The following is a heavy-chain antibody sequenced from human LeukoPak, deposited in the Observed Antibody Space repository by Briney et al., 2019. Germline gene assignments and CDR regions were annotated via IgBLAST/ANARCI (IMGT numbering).Heavy chain of an antibody. CDR1: GGSFSGYY. CDR2: INHSGSS. V-gene: IGHV4-34*01. D-gene: IGHD6-6*01. Sequence: SETLSLTCAVYGGSFSGYYWSWIRQPPGKGLEWIGEINHSGSSNYNPSLKSRVTISVDTSKNQFSLKLSSVTAADTAVYYCARGPLVSPWDYWGQETLVTVSS. J-gene: IGHJ4*02. CDR3: ARGPLVSPWDY.